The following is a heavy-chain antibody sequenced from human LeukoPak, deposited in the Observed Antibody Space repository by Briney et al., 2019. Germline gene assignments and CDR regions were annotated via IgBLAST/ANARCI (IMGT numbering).Heavy chain of an antibody. V-gene: IGHV3-7*01. Sequence: WVANIKQDGSEKYYVDSVKGRFTISRDNAKNSLYLQMNSLRAEDTAVYYCARELEEQQLDYWGQGTLVTVSS. J-gene: IGHJ4*02. CDR2: IKQDGSEK. CDR3: ARELEEQQLDY. D-gene: IGHD6-13*01.